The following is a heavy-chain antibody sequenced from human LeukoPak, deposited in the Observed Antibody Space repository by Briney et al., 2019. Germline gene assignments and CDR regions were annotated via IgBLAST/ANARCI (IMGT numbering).Heavy chain of an antibody. CDR3: TRDEAAATN. CDR2: IKQDGREK. V-gene: IGHV3-7*01. Sequence: GGSLRLSCAGPGFTFSNYWMSWVRQAPGKGPEWVANIKQDGREKHYVDSVKGRFTISRDNAKSSLYLQMNSLRAEDTAVYYCTRDEAAATNWGQGTLVTVSS. CDR1: GFTFSNYW. D-gene: IGHD6-13*01. J-gene: IGHJ4*02.